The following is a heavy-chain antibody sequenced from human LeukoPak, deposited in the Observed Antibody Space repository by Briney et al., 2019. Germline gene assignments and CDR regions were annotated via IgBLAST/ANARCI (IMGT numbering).Heavy chain of an antibody. Sequence: ASVKVSCKPSGYAFTDYYIHWVRQAPGQGLEWMGWVNPNTGGTNYAQKFQDRVTMTRDTSISTAYMELSSLRSEDTAVYYCARDKNYYDSSGYYLWGQGTLVTVSS. D-gene: IGHD3-22*01. CDR2: VNPNTGGT. J-gene: IGHJ4*02. CDR1: GYAFTDYY. CDR3: ARDKNYYDSSGYYL. V-gene: IGHV1-2*02.